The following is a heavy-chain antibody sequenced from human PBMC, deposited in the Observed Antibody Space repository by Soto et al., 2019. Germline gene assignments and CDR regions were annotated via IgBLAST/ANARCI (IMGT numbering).Heavy chain of an antibody. CDR3: TGGASRDSSDRCWFDP. J-gene: IGHJ5*02. CDR2: ISGNSAYI. D-gene: IGHD6-13*01. CDR1: GFTFRSFT. Sequence: GGSLRLSWAAAGFTFRSFTMNWVPQAPGKGLEWVSTISGNSAYIYYTDALRGRFTISRDNAKNSLHLQLNSLRAEDTAVYYCTGGASRDSSDRCWFDPWGRGSLVTVSS. V-gene: IGHV3-21*01.